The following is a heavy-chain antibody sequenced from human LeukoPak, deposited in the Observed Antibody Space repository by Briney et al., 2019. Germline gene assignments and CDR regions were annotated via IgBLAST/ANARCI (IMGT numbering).Heavy chain of an antibody. V-gene: IGHV3-23*01. CDR1: GFTFSSYA. CDR3: AKSAIFGVVIAYYFDY. J-gene: IGHJ4*02. D-gene: IGHD3-3*01. Sequence: GGSLRLSCAASGFTFSSYAMGWVRQAPGKGLEWVSAISGSGGSTYYADSVKGRFTISRDNSKNTLYLQMNSLRAEDTAVYYCAKSAIFGVVIAYYFDYWGQGTLVTVSS. CDR2: ISGSGGST.